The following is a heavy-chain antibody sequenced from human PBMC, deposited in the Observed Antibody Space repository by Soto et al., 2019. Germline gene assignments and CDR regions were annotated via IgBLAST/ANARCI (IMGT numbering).Heavy chain of an antibody. J-gene: IGHJ4*02. CDR1: GESFSGYY. D-gene: IGHD3-3*01. CDR2: INHSGST. CDR3: ARSDFWSGCLDY. V-gene: IGHV4-34*01. Sequence: SETLSLTCAVYGESFSGYYWSWIRQAPGKGLEWIGEINHSGSTNYNPSLKSRVTISVDTSKNQFSLKLNSVTGADTAVYYCARSDFWSGCLDYWGQETLVTVSS.